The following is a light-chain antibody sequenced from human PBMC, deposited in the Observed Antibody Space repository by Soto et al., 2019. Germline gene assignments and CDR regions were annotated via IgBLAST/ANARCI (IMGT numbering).Light chain of an antibody. J-gene: IGKJ1*01. Sequence: IVWTKSPSTLPLSPGERATLACRASQSVSSSYLAWYQQKPGQAPRLLIYGASSRATGIPDRFSGSGSGTDFTLTISRLEPEDFATYYCQQYNSYSQTFGQGTKVDIK. CDR3: QQYNSYSQT. V-gene: IGKV3-20*01. CDR2: GAS. CDR1: QSVSSSY.